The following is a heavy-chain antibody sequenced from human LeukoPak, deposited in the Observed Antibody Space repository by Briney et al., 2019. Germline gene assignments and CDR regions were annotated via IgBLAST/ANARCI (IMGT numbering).Heavy chain of an antibody. CDR3: AREAHGDYRKLDY. J-gene: IGHJ4*02. CDR1: GGSISSGGYY. D-gene: IGHD4-17*01. CDR2: IYYSGST. Sequence: SQTLSLTCTVSGGSISSGGYYWSWIRQHPGKGLEWIGYIYYSGSTYYNPSLKRRVTISVDTSKNQFSLKLTSVTAADTALYYCAREAHGDYRKLDYWGQGTLVTVSS. V-gene: IGHV4-31*03.